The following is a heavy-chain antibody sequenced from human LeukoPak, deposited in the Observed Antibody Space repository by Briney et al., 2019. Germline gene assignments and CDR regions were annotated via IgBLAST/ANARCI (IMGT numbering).Heavy chain of an antibody. CDR2: ISNDGSRK. CDR1: GFTFSSCW. CDR3: ARDRAWNYFDY. D-gene: IGHD3-3*01. J-gene: IGHJ4*02. V-gene: IGHV3-30*03. Sequence: GGSLRLSCAASGFTFSSCWMTWVRQAPGKGLEWVAIISNDGSRKYYAHSVEGRFTISRDNSKNTLYLQMDSLRAEDTAVYYCARDRAWNYFDYWGQGTLVTVSS.